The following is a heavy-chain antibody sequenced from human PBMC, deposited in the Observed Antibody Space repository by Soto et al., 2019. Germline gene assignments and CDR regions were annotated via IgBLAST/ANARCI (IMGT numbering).Heavy chain of an antibody. CDR2: ISSSSNTI. CDR1: GFNFSSYS. V-gene: IGHV3-48*02. CDR3: AREGPGWGDYVWGSYRDYYFDY. J-gene: IGHJ4*02. Sequence: GSLRPFCASPGFNFSSYSLNWGRQAPGKGVEGGLYISSSSNTIYYADSVKGRFTISRDNAKNSLYLQMNSLRDEDTAVYYCAREGPGWGDYVWGSYRDYYFDYWGQGTLVTVSS. D-gene: IGHD3-16*02.